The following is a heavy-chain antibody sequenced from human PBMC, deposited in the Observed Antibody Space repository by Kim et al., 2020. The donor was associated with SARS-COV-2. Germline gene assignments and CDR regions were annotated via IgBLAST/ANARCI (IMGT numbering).Heavy chain of an antibody. Sequence: SETLSLTCTVSGGSISSSSYYWGWIRQPPGKGLEWIGSIYYSGSTYYNPSLKSRVTISVDTSKNQFSLKLSSVTAADTAVYYCARNRILRYFDWLFPNGMDVWGQGTTVTVSS. CDR2: IYYSGST. V-gene: IGHV4-39*07. CDR1: GGSISSSSYY. J-gene: IGHJ6*02. CDR3: ARNRILRYFDWLFPNGMDV. D-gene: IGHD3-9*01.